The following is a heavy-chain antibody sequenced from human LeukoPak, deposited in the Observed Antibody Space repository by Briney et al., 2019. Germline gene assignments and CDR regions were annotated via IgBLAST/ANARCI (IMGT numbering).Heavy chain of an antibody. J-gene: IGHJ5*02. Sequence: GGSLRLXCAASGFTFSSYSMNWVRQAPGKGLESVSSISSSSSYIYYADSVKGRFTISRDNAKKSLYLQMNSLRAEDTAVYYCARDRQQLAWFDPWGQGTLVTVSS. CDR3: ARDRQQLAWFDP. V-gene: IGHV3-21*01. CDR1: GFTFSSYS. CDR2: ISSSSSYI. D-gene: IGHD6-13*01.